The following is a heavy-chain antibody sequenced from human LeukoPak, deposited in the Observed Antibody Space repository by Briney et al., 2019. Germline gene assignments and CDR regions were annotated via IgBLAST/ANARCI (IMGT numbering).Heavy chain of an antibody. J-gene: IGHJ4*02. D-gene: IGHD1-26*01. CDR1: GGSISSYY. V-gene: IGHV4-4*07. CDR3: ASSNSGSYREVQVDY. CDR2: IYTSGST. Sequence: SETLSLTCTVSGGSISSYYWSWIRQPAGKGLEWIGRIYTSGSTNYNPSLKSRVTMSVDTSKNQFSLKLSSVTAADTAVYYCASSNSGSYREVQVDYWGQGTLVTVSS.